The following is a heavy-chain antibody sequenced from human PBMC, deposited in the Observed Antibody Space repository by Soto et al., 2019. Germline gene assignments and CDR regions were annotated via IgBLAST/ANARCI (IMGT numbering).Heavy chain of an antibody. CDR1: GGSFSGYY. CDR3: ARRLNYGYGFFDP. Sequence: SETLSLTCAVYGGSFSGYYWSLIRQPPGKGLEWIGEINYSGSTYYNPSLKSRVTISVDTSKNQFSLKLSSVTAADTAVYYCARRLNYGYGFFDPWGQGTLVTVSS. J-gene: IGHJ5*02. D-gene: IGHD5-12*01. V-gene: IGHV4-34*01. CDR2: INYSGST.